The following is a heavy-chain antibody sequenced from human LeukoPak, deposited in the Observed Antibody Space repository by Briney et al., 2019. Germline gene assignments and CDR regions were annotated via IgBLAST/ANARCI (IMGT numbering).Heavy chain of an antibody. Sequence: GGSLRLSCAASGFTFSSYAMSWVRQAPGKGLEWVSAISGSGGSTYYADSVKGRFTISRDNSKNTLYLQMNSLRAEDTAVYYFFNDRRTAYDILTGYLYWGQGTLVTVSS. V-gene: IGHV3-23*01. CDR2: ISGSGGST. CDR1: GFTFSSYA. D-gene: IGHD3-9*01. J-gene: IGHJ4*02. CDR3: FNDRRTAYDILTGYLY.